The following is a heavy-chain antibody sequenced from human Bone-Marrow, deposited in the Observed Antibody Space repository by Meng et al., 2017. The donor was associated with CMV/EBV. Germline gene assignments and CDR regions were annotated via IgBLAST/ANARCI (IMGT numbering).Heavy chain of an antibody. D-gene: IGHD2-2*01. CDR3: ARGACSSTSCHALALVRYYYYYGMDV. CDR1: GFTCSSYE. CDR2: INTSGSTI. J-gene: IGHJ6*02. V-gene: IGHV3-48*03. Sequence: GASLKISCTASGFTCSSYEMNWVRRAPGKGLEWLSYINTSGSTIYYGESVKGRFTISRDNAKNSLYLQMNSLRAEDTAVYYCARGACSSTSCHALALVRYYYYYGMDVWGQGTTVTVSS.